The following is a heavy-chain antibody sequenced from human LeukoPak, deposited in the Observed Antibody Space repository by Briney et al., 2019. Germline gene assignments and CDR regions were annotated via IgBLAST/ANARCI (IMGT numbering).Heavy chain of an antibody. D-gene: IGHD3-10*01. V-gene: IGHV3-15*01. J-gene: IGHJ4*02. Sequence: GGSLRLSCAASGFTFSNAWMSWVRQAPGKELEWVGRIKRKTDGGTTDYSAPVKGRFTISRDDSKNMLYLQMDSLKTEDTAVYYCSNSGSDYWGQGTLVTVSS. CDR3: SNSGSDY. CDR1: GFTFSNAW. CDR2: IKRKTDGGTT.